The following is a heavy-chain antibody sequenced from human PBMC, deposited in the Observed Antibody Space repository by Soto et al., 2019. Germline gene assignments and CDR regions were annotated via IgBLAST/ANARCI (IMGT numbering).Heavy chain of an antibody. CDR3: ARDLYGTGSMDV. V-gene: IGHV3-30-3*01. CDR2: ISYDGNNK. D-gene: IGHD3-9*01. CDR1: GFTFSTYA. J-gene: IGHJ6*02. Sequence: QVQLVESGGGVVQPGRSLRLSCAASGFTFSTYAMHWVRRAPGKGLEGVAVISYDGNNKYYANSVKGRFTISRDNSKNTLYLQMNSLRTEDTAVYYCARDLYGTGSMDVWGQGTTVTVSS.